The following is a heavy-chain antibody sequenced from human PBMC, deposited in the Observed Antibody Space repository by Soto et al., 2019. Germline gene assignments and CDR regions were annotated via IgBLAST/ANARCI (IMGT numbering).Heavy chain of an antibody. D-gene: IGHD1-1*01. CDR3: ASYLADWNDYAIFPNWFDP. Sequence: SETLSLTCTVSGGSISSGGYYWSWIRQHPGKGLEWIGYIYYSGSTYYNPSLKSRVTISVDTSKNQFSLKLSSVTAADTAVYYCASYLADWNDYAIFPNWFDPWGQGTLVTVSS. J-gene: IGHJ5*02. CDR1: GGSISSGGYY. V-gene: IGHV4-31*03. CDR2: IYYSGST.